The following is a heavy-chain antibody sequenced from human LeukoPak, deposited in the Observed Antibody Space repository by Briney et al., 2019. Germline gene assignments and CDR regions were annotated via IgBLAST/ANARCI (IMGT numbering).Heavy chain of an antibody. CDR3: ARDSAAGGLGYNWFDP. D-gene: IGHD6-19*01. CDR2: IHDSGST. Sequence: PSETLSLTCSVSGGSLSSYYWSWIRQSPGKQLEWIGDIHDSGSTNYNPSLNSRVTIFMDTSKNQFPLRLSSVTAADTAVYYCARDSAAGGLGYNWFDPWGQGVLVTVSS. V-gene: IGHV4-59*01. J-gene: IGHJ5*02. CDR1: GGSLSSYY.